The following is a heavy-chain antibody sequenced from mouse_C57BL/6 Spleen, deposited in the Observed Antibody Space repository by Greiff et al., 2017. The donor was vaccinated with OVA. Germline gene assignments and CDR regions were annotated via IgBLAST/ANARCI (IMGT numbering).Heavy chain of an antibody. J-gene: IGHJ2*01. CDR2: INPSNGGT. CDR1: GYTFTSYW. V-gene: IGHV1-53*01. Sequence: QVQLQQSGTELVKPGASVKLSCKASGYTFTSYWMHWVKQRPGQGLEWIGNINPSNGGTNYNEKFKSKATLTVDKSSSTAYMQLSSLTSVDSAVYYCARVGRRGYFDYWGQGTTLTVSS. CDR3: ARVGRRGYFDY.